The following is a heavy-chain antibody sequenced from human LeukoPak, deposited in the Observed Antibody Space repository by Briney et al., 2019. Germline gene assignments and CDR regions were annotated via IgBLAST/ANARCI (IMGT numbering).Heavy chain of an antibody. CDR2: ISYDGSNK. Sequence: GVSLRLSCAASGFTFSSYGMHWVRQAPGKGLEWVAVISYDGSNKYYADSVKGRFTISRDNSKNTLYLQMNSLRAEDTAVYYCAKENYGDYGFDYWGQGTLVTVSS. CDR1: GFTFSSYG. J-gene: IGHJ4*02. CDR3: AKENYGDYGFDY. D-gene: IGHD4-17*01. V-gene: IGHV3-30*18.